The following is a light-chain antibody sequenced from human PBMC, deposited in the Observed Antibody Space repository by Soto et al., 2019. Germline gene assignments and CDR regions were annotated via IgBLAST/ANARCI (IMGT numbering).Light chain of an antibody. J-gene: IGKJ5*01. Sequence: IVLTQSPGTLSLSPGESATLSCRASQTVTDSYLAWYQQRPGQTPRLLVYEASTRATGIPDRFSGSGSGTDFTLTISGLEPEDFAVYYCQQYGSSPITFGQGTRLEIK. V-gene: IGKV3-20*01. CDR1: QTVTDSY. CDR2: EAS. CDR3: QQYGSSPIT.